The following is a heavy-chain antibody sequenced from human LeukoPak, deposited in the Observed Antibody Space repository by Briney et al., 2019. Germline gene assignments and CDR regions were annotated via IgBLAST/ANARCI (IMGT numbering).Heavy chain of an antibody. CDR1: GRSISSDY. CDR3: ARGANCGSPDY. D-gene: IGHD7-27*01. CDR2: IYYSGTT. J-gene: IGHJ4*02. V-gene: IGHV4-59*07. Sequence: PADTLSLICTLSGRSISSDYWSWIRHSPGEGLEGLGYIYYSGTTNYNPSVKSRVTISLDTSKNQFSLKLSSVTAADTAVYYCARGANCGSPDYWGQGTLVTVSS.